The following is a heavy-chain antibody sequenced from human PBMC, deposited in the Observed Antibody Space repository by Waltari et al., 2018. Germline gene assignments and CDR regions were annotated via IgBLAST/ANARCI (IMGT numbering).Heavy chain of an antibody. V-gene: IGHV3-72*01. Sequence: EVQLVESGGGLVQPGGSLRLSCAASGFTFSDHYMDWARPAPGKGLEWVGRTRNKANSYTTEYAASVKGRFTVSRDDSKNSLYLQMNSLKTEDTAVYYCARESLGATLYWYFDLWDRGTLVTVSS. J-gene: IGHJ2*01. D-gene: IGHD1-26*01. CDR3: ARESLGATLYWYFDL. CDR2: TRNKANSYTT. CDR1: GFTFSDHY.